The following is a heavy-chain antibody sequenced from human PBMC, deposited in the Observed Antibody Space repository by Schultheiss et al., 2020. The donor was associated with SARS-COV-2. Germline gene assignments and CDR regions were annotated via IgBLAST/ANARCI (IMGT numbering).Heavy chain of an antibody. CDR3: ARAFTSSSFDY. J-gene: IGHJ4*02. CDR2: ISHSGRT. CDR1: GGSISSGDYY. D-gene: IGHD6-6*01. V-gene: IGHV4-31*03. Sequence: SETLSLTCTVSGGSISSGDYYWSWIRQHPGKGLEWIGEISHSGRTDYNPSLKSRVTVSVDTSKNQLSLRLTSVTAADTAVYYCARAFTSSSFDYWGQGTLVTVSS.